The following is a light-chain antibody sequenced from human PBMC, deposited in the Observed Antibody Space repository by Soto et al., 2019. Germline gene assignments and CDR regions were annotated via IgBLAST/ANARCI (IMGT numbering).Light chain of an antibody. CDR1: QSVSSS. CDR3: QQYKSWPPIT. V-gene: IGKV3-15*01. Sequence: EIVMTQSPPTLSVSPGERATLSCRASQSVSSSLAWYQQKPGQAPRLLIYGASTRATGTPDRFSGSGSGTEFTLTISSLQSEDFAVYYCQQYKSWPPITFGQGTRLEIK. CDR2: GAS. J-gene: IGKJ5*01.